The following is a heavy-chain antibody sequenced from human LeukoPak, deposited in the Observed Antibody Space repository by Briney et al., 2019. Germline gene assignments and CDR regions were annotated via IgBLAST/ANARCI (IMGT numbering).Heavy chain of an antibody. V-gene: IGHV3-30*04. CDR3: ASGPTSYGSGSYIDY. J-gene: IGHJ4*02. Sequence: GGSLRLSCAASGFTFSSYAMHWVCQAPGKGLEWVAVISYDGSNKYYADSVKGRFTISRDNSKNTLYLQMNSLRAEDTAVYYCASGPTSYGSGSYIDYWGQGTLVTVSS. CDR1: GFTFSSYA. D-gene: IGHD3-10*01. CDR2: ISYDGSNK.